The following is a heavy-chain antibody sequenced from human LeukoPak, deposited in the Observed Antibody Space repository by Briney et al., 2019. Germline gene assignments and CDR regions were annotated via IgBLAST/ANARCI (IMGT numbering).Heavy chain of an antibody. J-gene: IGHJ3*02. V-gene: IGHV1-46*01. D-gene: IGHD4-17*01. CDR1: GYTFTSYY. CDR3: ARGVTTSLSAADAFDI. CDR2: INPSGGST. Sequence: ASVKVSCKASGYTFTSYYMHWVRQAPGQGLEWMGIINPSGGSTSYAQKFQGRVTMTRDTSTSTVYMELSSLRSEDTAVYYCARGVTTSLSAADAFDIWGQGTMVTVSS.